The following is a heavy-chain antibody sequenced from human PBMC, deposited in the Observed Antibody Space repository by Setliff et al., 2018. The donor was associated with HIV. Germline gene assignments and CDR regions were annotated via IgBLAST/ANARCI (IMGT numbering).Heavy chain of an antibody. CDR1: GYTFTSYD. D-gene: IGHD3-3*01. CDR2: INPSGDNT. CDR3: AGDADYDFWSGYPHYFDY. J-gene: IGHJ4*02. Sequence: GASVKVSCKASGYTFTSYDINWVRQATGQGLEWMGIINPSGDNTNYALKFQGRVTMTRDTSTSTVYMELSSLRSEDTAVYYCAGDADYDFWSGYPHYFDYWGQGTLVTVS. V-gene: IGHV1-46*01.